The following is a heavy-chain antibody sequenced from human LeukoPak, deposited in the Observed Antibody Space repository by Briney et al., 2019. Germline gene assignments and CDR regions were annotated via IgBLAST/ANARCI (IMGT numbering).Heavy chain of an antibody. CDR1: GFTFSSYG. Sequence: PGGSLRLSCAASGFTFSSYGMSWVRQAPGKGLEWVSGISGSGGSTYYADSVKGGLTISRDNSKNTLYLRMNSLRAEDTAVYYCANDYCSSTSCHFSYWGQGTLVTVST. CDR2: ISGSGGST. V-gene: IGHV3-23*01. J-gene: IGHJ4*02. CDR3: ANDYCSSTSCHFSY. D-gene: IGHD2-2*01.